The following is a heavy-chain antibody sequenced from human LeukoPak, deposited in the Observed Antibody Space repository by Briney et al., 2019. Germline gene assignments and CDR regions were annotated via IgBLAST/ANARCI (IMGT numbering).Heavy chain of an antibody. CDR1: GGTFSSYA. Sequence: GASVKVSCKASGGTFSSYAVSWVRQAPGQGLEWMGGIFPIFGTEDYAQKFQDRVTITMDESASTAYMDLSSLRSDDTAVYYCARGTVTDNWFDSWGQGTLVTVSS. CDR3: ARGTVTDNWFDS. V-gene: IGHV1-69*05. CDR2: IFPIFGTE. J-gene: IGHJ5*01. D-gene: IGHD4-11*01.